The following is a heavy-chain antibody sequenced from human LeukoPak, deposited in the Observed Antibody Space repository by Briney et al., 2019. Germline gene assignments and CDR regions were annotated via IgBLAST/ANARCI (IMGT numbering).Heavy chain of an antibody. V-gene: IGHV4-59*02. J-gene: IGHJ3*02. CDR1: GGSVSDYY. D-gene: IGHD3-10*01. CDR2: IYYTGT. CDR3: ARSDGYGLVGI. Sequence: SETLSLTCTVSGGSVSDYYWSWIRQSPGKGLEWIGYIYYTGTSYNPSLKSRVTISADTSKNQFSLTLSSVTAADTAVYYCARSDGYGLVGIWGQGTMVTVSS.